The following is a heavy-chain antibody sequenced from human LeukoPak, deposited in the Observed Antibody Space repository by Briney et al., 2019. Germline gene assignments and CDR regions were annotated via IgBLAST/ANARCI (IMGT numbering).Heavy chain of an antibody. J-gene: IGHJ4*02. CDR3: ARQNYGNPDY. Sequence: PGGSLRLSCAAPGFTYSSNWMHWVRQAPGKGLVWVSRVSGDGSITYYADSVKGRFTMSRDNAKNTLYLQINSLRVEDTAVYYCARQNYGNPDYWGQGTLVTVSS. CDR1: GFTYSSNW. V-gene: IGHV3-74*01. CDR2: VSGDGSIT. D-gene: IGHD3-16*01.